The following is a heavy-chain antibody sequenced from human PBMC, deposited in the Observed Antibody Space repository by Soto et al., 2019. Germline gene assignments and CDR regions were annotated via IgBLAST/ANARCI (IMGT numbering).Heavy chain of an antibody. Sequence: QVQLVESGGGVVQPGRSLRLSCAASEFTFRSYGMHWVRQAPGKGLEWVAVIWYDGSDKYYGDSVRGRFTISRDNSKNTLYMQMNSLRAEDTAVYYCARGYYRGNYRGPFDSWGQGTLVPVSS. V-gene: IGHV3-33*01. CDR3: ARGYYRGNYRGPFDS. J-gene: IGHJ4*02. CDR2: IWYDGSDK. CDR1: EFTFRSYG. D-gene: IGHD1-26*01.